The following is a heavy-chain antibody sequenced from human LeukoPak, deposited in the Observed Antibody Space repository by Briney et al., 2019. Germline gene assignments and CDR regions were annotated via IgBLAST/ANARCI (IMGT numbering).Heavy chain of an antibody. CDR3: ARQVSDYFYYYIDV. CDR2: IYYSGTT. J-gene: IGHJ6*03. CDR1: GGSISSSSYY. V-gene: IGHV4-39*01. Sequence: SETLSLTCSVSGGSISSSSYYWNWIRQPPGKGLEWVGSIYYSGTTYYNSSLKSRVTISEDTSKNRFSLMLTSVTAADTAVYYRARQVSDYFYYYIDVWGEGTTVIVSS.